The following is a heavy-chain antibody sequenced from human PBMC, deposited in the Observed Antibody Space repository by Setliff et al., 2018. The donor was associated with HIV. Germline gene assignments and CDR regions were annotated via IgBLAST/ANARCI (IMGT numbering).Heavy chain of an antibody. V-gene: IGHV3-74*01. CDR2: INYHGSDI. J-gene: IGHJ4*02. CDR1: GFTFSNHW. Sequence: GGSLRLSCVGSGFTFSNHWMQWVRQAPGKGLVWVSRINYHGSDISYADSVKGRFTISRDNAKNTVYLQMNNLRDEDTAVYFCVRDGVGTTPFDYWGQGSLVTVSS. D-gene: IGHD1-26*01. CDR3: VRDGVGTTPFDY.